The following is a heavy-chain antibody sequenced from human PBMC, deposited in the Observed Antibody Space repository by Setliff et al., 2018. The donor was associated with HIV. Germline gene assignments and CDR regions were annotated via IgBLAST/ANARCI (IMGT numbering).Heavy chain of an antibody. CDR1: GYSFSSYG. D-gene: IGHD6-19*01. J-gene: IGHJ4*02. CDR2: ISAENGNT. Sequence: SVKVSCKAYGYSFSSYGLNWVRQAPGQGLEWLGWISAENGNTNYAQKFQGRVIMTTDTSTSTAYMELKSLRSDDTAVYFCARDRSPTVAGTFGYWGQGTLVTVS. CDR3: ARDRSPTVAGTFGY. V-gene: IGHV1-18*01.